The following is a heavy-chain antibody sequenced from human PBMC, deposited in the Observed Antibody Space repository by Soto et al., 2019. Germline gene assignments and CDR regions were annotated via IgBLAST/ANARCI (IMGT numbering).Heavy chain of an antibody. Sequence: APVKVSCKASGGTFSSYAISWVRQAPGQGLEWMGGIIPIFGTANYAQKFQGRVTITADESTSTAYMELSSLRFEDTAVYYCARWSNNNWNDVFDYWGQGTLVTVSS. CDR3: ARWSNNNWNDVFDY. D-gene: IGHD1-20*01. V-gene: IGHV1-69*13. CDR1: GGTFSSYA. CDR2: IIPIFGTA. J-gene: IGHJ4*02.